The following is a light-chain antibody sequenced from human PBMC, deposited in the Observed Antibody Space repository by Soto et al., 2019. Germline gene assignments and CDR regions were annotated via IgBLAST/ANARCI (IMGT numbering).Light chain of an antibody. CDR1: QSVSSY. CDR2: DAS. J-gene: IGKJ5*01. CDR3: QQRSNWPPIT. V-gene: IGKV3-11*01. Sequence: EIVLTQSPNTLCLSPGERAPLSCSSSQSVSSYLAWYQQKPGQAPRLLIYDASNRATGIPARFSGSGSGTDFTLTISSLEPEDFAVYYCQQRSNWPPITFGQGTRLE.